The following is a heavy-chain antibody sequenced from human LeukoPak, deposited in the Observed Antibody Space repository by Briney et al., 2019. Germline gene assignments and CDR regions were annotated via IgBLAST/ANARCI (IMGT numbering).Heavy chain of an antibody. CDR1: GGSISSDY. J-gene: IGHJ6*02. D-gene: IGHD4/OR15-4a*01. CDR2: IYYSGST. CDR3: ARRSMVRTVGYYYGMDV. Sequence: SETLSLTCTVSGGSISSDYWSWIRQPPGKGLEWIGYIYYSGSTNYNPSLKSRATISVDTSKKQFSLKLSSATAADTAVYYCARRSMVRTVGYYYGMDVWGQGTTVTVSS. V-gene: IGHV4-59*08.